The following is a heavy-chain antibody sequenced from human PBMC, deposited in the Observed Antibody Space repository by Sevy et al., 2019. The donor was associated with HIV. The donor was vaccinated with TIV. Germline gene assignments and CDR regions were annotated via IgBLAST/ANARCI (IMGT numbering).Heavy chain of an antibody. CDR1: GFTFSSYW. CDR2: IKQDGSEK. V-gene: IGHV3-7*01. CDR3: AGDPLADIELWTHPDY. D-gene: IGHD5-18*01. J-gene: IGHJ4*02. Sequence: GGSLRLSCAASGFTFSSYWMSWVRQAPGKGLEWVANIKQDGSEKYYVDSVKGRFTISRDNAKNSLYLQMNSLRAEDTAVYYCAGDPLADIELWTHPDYWGQGTLVTVSS.